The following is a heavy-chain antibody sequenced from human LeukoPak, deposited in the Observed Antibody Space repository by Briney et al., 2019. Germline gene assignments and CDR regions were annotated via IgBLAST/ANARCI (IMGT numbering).Heavy chain of an antibody. Sequence: GGSLRLSCAASGFTFSSYSMIWVRQPPGKGLEWVLPISSSSSYIYYADSVKGRFTISRDNAKNSLYLQMNSLRAEDTAVYYCASGGIYDSSGYYPDYFDYWGQGTLVTVSS. CDR3: ASGGIYDSSGYYPDYFDY. D-gene: IGHD3-22*01. V-gene: IGHV3-21*01. J-gene: IGHJ4*02. CDR2: ISSSSSYI. CDR1: GFTFSSYS.